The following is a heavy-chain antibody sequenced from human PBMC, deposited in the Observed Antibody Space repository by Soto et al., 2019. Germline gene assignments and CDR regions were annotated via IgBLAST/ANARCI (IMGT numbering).Heavy chain of an antibody. V-gene: IGHV3-74*01. CDR3: VRDGRNYYGMDV. Sequence: GGSLRLSCEASGFTLNNYWMQWVRQAPGKGLVWVSFISSDGTTTYYADSVKGRFTVSRDNAKNTLSLQMNSLRAEDTAVYYCVRDGRNYYGMDVWGQGTTVIVSS. CDR2: ISSDGTTT. J-gene: IGHJ6*02. CDR1: GFTLNNYW.